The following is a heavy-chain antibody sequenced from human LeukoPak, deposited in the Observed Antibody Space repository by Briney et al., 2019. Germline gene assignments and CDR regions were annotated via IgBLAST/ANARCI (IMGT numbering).Heavy chain of an antibody. CDR2: IYHSGST. J-gene: IGHJ4*02. CDR1: GYSISSGYY. Sequence: PSETLSLTCTVSGYSISSGYYWGWIRPPPGKGLEWIGSIYHSGSTYYNPSLKSRVTISVDTSKNQFSLQLSFVTAADTAVYYCASSTYYYGSGSFDYWGQGTLVTVSS. CDR3: ASSTYYYGSGSFDY. D-gene: IGHD3-10*01. V-gene: IGHV4-38-2*02.